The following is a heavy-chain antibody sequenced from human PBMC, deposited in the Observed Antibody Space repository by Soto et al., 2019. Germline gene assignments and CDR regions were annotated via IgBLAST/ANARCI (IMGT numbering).Heavy chain of an antibody. J-gene: IGHJ4*02. CDR1: GFTLSSYA. Sequence: QVQLVESGGGVVQPGRSLRLSCAASGFTLSSYAMHWVRQAPGKGLEWVAVISCAGTSTYYADSVRGRFTSSRDNSKDTVYLQLNSLRTEHTALYHCAKDPGHDGNEYYTVYSWGQGTLVTVSS. CDR3: AKDPGHDGNEYYTVYS. CDR2: ISCAGTST. D-gene: IGHD3-3*01. V-gene: IGHV3-30-3*01.